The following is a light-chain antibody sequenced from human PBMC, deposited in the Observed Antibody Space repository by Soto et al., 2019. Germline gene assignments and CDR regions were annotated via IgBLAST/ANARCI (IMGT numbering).Light chain of an antibody. Sequence: EIVLTQSPGTLSLSPGERATLSCRASQSVSSSYFAWYQQKPGQTPRLLIYGASSRATGIPDRFSGSGSGTDVTLTISRLEPEDFAVYYCQQYGSSPYTFGQGTKLEIK. CDR3: QQYGSSPYT. J-gene: IGKJ2*01. V-gene: IGKV3-20*01. CDR2: GAS. CDR1: QSVSSSY.